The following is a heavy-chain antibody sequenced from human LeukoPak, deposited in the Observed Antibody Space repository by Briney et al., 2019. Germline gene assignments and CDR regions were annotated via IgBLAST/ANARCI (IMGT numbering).Heavy chain of an antibody. D-gene: IGHD6-19*01. CDR3: ARGRGSGWYRSSSYYFDY. Sequence: ASVKVSCKASGYTFTSYHMHWVRQAPGQGLEWMGIINPSGGSTSYAQKFQGRVIMTRDTSTSTVYMELSSLRSEDTAVYYCARGRGSGWYRSSSYYFDYWGQGTLVTVSS. CDR2: INPSGGST. CDR1: GYTFTSYH. V-gene: IGHV1-46*01. J-gene: IGHJ4*02.